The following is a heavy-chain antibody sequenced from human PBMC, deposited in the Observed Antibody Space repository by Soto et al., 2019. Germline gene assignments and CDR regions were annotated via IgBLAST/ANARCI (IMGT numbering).Heavy chain of an antibody. Sequence: ASVKVSCKASGYTFTTYYIHWVRQAPGQGLEWMGVINPSGGSINYAQKFQGRVTMTRDTSTSTLHLQMNSLRDDDTAIYYCAKRRLNTITSLSDFWGQGVQVTVSS. D-gene: IGHD2-2*01. J-gene: IGHJ1*01. V-gene: IGHV1-46*01. CDR1: GYTFTTYY. CDR3: AKRRLNTITSLSDF. CDR2: INPSGGSI.